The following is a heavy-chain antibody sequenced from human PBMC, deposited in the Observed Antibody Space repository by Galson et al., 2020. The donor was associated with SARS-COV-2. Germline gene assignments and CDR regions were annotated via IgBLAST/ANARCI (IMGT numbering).Heavy chain of an antibody. D-gene: IGHD3-3*01. J-gene: IGHJ4*02. V-gene: IGHV4-39*07. Sequence: SETLSLTCTVSGGSISSSSYYWGWIRQPPGKGLEWIGSIYYSGSTYYNPSLKSRVTISVDTSKNQFSLKLSSVTAADTAVYYCARDPLKRRTIFGVVSSSGIDYWGQGTLVTVSS. CDR2: IYYSGST. CDR3: ARDPLKRRTIFGVVSSSGIDY. CDR1: GGSISSSSYY.